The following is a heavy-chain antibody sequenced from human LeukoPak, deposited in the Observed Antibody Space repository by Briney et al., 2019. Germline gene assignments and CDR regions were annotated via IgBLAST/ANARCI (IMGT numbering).Heavy chain of an antibody. CDR1: GFTFSSYA. Sequence: GRSLRLSCAASGFTFSSYAMHWVRQAPGKGLEGVAVISYDGSNKYYADSVKGRFTISRDNSKNTLYLQMNSLRAEDTAVYYCARNSVLYDFWSGSRFDPWGQGTLVTVSS. J-gene: IGHJ5*02. CDR2: ISYDGSNK. CDR3: ARNSVLYDFWSGSRFDP. D-gene: IGHD3-3*01. V-gene: IGHV3-30-3*01.